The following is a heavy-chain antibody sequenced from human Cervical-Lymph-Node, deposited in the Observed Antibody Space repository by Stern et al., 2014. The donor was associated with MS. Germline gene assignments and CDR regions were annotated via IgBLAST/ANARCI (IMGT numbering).Heavy chain of an antibody. D-gene: IGHD6-19*01. CDR1: GFTFSNFG. CDR3: AKGRTVAGKGVGAFDV. J-gene: IGHJ3*01. CDR2: ISYDGGNE. V-gene: IGHV3-30*18. Sequence: VQLVQSGGGVVQPGRSLRLSCAASGFTFSNFGMHWVRQAPGTGPEWVTLISYDGGNEYYADFVKGRFTISRDDSKNKVYLQLDSLRPEDTAVYYCAKGRTVAGKGVGAFDVWGQGTLVTVSS.